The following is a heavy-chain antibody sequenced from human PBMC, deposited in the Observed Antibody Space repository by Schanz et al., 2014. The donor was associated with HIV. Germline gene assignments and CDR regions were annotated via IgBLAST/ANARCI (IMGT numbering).Heavy chain of an antibody. CDR3: ARVPPYCGGGCPYYGMDV. J-gene: IGHJ6*02. CDR1: GFIFQDYA. V-gene: IGHV3-20*04. CDR2: INWSGSST. Sequence: EVQLVESGGGVVRPGGSLRLSCAASGFIFQDYAMSWVRQAPGKGLEWVSGINWSGSSTAYADSVKGRFTISRDNAKKSLYLQVNSLRAEDTAFYYCARVPPYCGGGCPYYGMDVWGQGTTVIVSS. D-gene: IGHD2-21*02.